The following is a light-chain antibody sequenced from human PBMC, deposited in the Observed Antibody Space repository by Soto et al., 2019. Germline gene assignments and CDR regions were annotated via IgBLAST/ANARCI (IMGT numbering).Light chain of an antibody. J-gene: IGLJ1*01. CDR3: SSYTSSSIPYV. Sequence: QSALTQPASVSGSPGQSITISCTGTNSDVGGYNFVSWYQQHPGKAPKLMIYDVSNRPSGVSNRFSGSKSGNTASLNISVIQAEDEADYYCSSYTSSSIPYVFGIGTKLTVL. V-gene: IGLV2-14*01. CDR1: NSDVGGYNF. CDR2: DVS.